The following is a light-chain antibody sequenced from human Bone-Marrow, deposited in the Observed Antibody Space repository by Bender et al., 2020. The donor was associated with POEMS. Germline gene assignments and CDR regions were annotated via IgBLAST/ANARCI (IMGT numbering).Light chain of an antibody. Sequence: QSALTQPRSVSGSPGQSVTISCTGTSSDVGGYNYVSCFQQFSGKPPKLLVFDVSKRPSGVPDRFSGSKSGNTASLTISGLQAEDEGDYYCCSYTGRLSVVFGGGTKVTVL. V-gene: IGLV2-11*01. CDR1: SSDVGGYNY. CDR2: DVS. CDR3: CSYTGRLSVV. J-gene: IGLJ2*01.